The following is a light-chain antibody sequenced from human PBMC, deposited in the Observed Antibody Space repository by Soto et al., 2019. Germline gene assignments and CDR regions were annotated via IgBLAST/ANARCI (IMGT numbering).Light chain of an antibody. V-gene: IGLV5-45*01. J-gene: IGLJ1*01. CDR1: SGINVATYT. Sequence: QTVVTQPASLSASPGASASLTCTLRSGINVATYTMYWYQQKPGSPPQYLLRYKSDSDNQQGSGVPSRFSGSKDASANAGILLISGLQSEDDADYYCMIWHGNTYVFGSGTKVTVL. CDR3: MIWHGNTYV. CDR2: YKSDSDN.